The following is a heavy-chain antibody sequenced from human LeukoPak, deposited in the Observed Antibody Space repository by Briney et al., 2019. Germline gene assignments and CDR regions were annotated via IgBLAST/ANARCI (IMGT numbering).Heavy chain of an antibody. CDR3: AKDLKTVTSYFDY. V-gene: IGHV3-30*18. J-gene: IGHJ4*02. Sequence: GRSLRLSCAASGFTFSSYGMHWVRQAPGKGLEWVAVISYDGSNKYCADSVKGRSTISRDNSKNTLYLQMNSLRAEDTAVYYCAKDLKTVTSYFDYWGQGTLVTVSS. CDR2: ISYDGSNK. D-gene: IGHD4-17*01. CDR1: GFTFSSYG.